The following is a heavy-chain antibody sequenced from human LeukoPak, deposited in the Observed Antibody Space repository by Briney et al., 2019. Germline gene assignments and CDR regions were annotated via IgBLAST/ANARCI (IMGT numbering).Heavy chain of an antibody. CDR2: IYTTGST. CDR3: ARQIAVAGKAGFGY. V-gene: IGHV4-4*07. J-gene: IGHJ4*02. Sequence: SETLSLTCTVSGGSISSYYWTWIRQPAGKGLEWIGRIYTTGSTDYNPSLNSRVTMSVDTSKNQFSLKLSSVTAADTAVYYCARQIAVAGKAGFGYWGQGTLVTVSS. D-gene: IGHD6-19*01. CDR1: GGSISSYY.